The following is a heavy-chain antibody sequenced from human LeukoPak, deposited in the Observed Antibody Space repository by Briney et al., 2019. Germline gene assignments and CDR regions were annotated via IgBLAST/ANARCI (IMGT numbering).Heavy chain of an antibody. CDR3: TRAHYYDSSGSGDFDY. D-gene: IGHD3-22*01. Sequence: GGSLRLSCTASGFTFSTYSMSWVRQAPGKGREWVGFIRSKAYGGTTECAASVKGRFTISRDDSKSIAYLQMNSLKTEDTAVYYCTRAHYYDSSGSGDFDYWGQGTLVTVSS. V-gene: IGHV3-49*04. CDR2: IRSKAYGGTT. J-gene: IGHJ4*02. CDR1: GFTFSTYS.